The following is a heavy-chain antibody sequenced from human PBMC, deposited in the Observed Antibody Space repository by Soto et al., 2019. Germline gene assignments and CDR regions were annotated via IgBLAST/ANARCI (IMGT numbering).Heavy chain of an antibody. V-gene: IGHV4-59*01. CDR2: LYYGRSA. J-gene: IGHJ4*02. Sequence: QVQLQESGPGLVKPSETLSLTCAVSGDSISSYYCMWIRQPPGKGLESIGYLYYGRSANYNPSLKSPVTWAVDTSTNQCSLTLSSMTAADTAVYYCALRSMAVVPEYWGPGTLVTVSS. CDR3: ALRSMAVVPEY. CDR1: GDSISSYY. D-gene: IGHD3-22*01.